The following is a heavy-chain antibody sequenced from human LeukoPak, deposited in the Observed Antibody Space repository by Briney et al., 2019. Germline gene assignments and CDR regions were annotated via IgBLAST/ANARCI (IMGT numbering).Heavy chain of an antibody. CDR2: ISSSSSYI. D-gene: IGHD6-19*01. J-gene: IGHJ4*02. Sequence: GGSLRLSCAASGFTFSSYSMNWVRQAPGKGLEWVSSISSSSSYIYYADSVKGRFTISRDNAKNSLYLQMNSLRAEDTAVYYCARGWYSSGWYVDYWGQGTLVTVSS. V-gene: IGHV3-21*01. CDR1: GFTFSSYS. CDR3: ARGWYSSGWYVDY.